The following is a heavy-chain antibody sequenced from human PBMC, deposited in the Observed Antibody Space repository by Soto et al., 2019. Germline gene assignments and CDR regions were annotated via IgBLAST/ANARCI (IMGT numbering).Heavy chain of an antibody. CDR1: GFTFSSSW. D-gene: IGHD2-2*01. V-gene: IGHV3-64*01. Sequence: GGSLRLSCAASGFTFSSSWMHWVRQAPGKGLEYVSAISSNGGSTYYANSVKGRFTISRDNSKNTLYLQMGSLRAEDMAVYYCARDRDIVVVPATMDVWGKGTTVTGSA. CDR2: ISSNGGST. J-gene: IGHJ6*04. CDR3: ARDRDIVVVPATMDV.